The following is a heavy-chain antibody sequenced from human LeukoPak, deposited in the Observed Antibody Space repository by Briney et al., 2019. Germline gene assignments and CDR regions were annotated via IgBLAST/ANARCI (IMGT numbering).Heavy chain of an antibody. CDR2: ISYDGSNK. D-gene: IGHD6-6*01. Sequence: GGSLRLSCAASGFTFSSYGMHWVRQAPGKGLEWVAVISYDGSNKYYADSVKGRFTISRGNSKNTLYLQMNSLRAEDTAVYYCAKMLDSSSRYYYYYMDVWGKGTTVTVSS. J-gene: IGHJ6*03. CDR1: GFTFSSYG. CDR3: AKMLDSSSRYYYYYMDV. V-gene: IGHV3-30*18.